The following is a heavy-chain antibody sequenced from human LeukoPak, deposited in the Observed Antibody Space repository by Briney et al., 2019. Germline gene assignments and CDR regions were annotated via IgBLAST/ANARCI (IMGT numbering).Heavy chain of an antibody. D-gene: IGHD1-7*01. Sequence: GGSLRLSCAASGFTFSSYAMSWARQAPGKGLEWVSAISGSGGSTYYADSVKGRFTIFRDNSKNTLYLQMNSLRAEDTAVYYCAKVQGYNWNYSPWDYFDYWGQGTLVTVSS. CDR3: AKVQGYNWNYSPWDYFDY. V-gene: IGHV3-23*01. CDR1: GFTFSSYA. CDR2: ISGSGGST. J-gene: IGHJ4*02.